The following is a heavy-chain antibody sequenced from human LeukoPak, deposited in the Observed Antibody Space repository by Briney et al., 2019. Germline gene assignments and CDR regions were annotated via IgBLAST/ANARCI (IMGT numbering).Heavy chain of an antibody. CDR3: AKDLRRYSYGYKGEQFDY. D-gene: IGHD5-18*01. CDR2: ISGSGGST. J-gene: IGHJ4*02. Sequence: GGSLRLSCAAPGFTFSSYAISWVRQAPGKGLEWVSAISGSGGSTYYADSVKGRFTISRDNSKNTLYLQMNSLRAEDTAVYYCAKDLRRYSYGYKGEQFDYWGQGTLVTVSS. V-gene: IGHV3-23*01. CDR1: GFTFSSYA.